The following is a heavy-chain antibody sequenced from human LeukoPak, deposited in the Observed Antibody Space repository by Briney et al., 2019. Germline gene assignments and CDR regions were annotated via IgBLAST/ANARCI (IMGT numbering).Heavy chain of an antibody. Sequence: ASVKVSCKASGYTFTGYYIHWVRQAPGEGLEWMGWINPNSGGTNYAQKFQGRVTMTRDTSTSTAYMELRSLRSDDTAVYYCARDREDIVVVPAAIGYSDYWGQGTLVTVSS. CDR3: ARDREDIVVVPAAIGYSDY. CDR1: GYTFTGYY. J-gene: IGHJ4*02. CDR2: INPNSGGT. D-gene: IGHD2-2*01. V-gene: IGHV1-2*02.